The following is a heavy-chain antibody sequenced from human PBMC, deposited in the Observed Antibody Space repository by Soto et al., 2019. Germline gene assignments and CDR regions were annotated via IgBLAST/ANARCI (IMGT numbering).Heavy chain of an antibody. CDR3: ARDYRRYYYYMDV. D-gene: IGHD3-16*02. CDR1: GYTFTSYG. Sequence: ASVKVSCKASGYTFTSYGISWVRQAPGQGLEWMGWIIGYIDKTNYAQKFQGRVTITADKSTSTAYMELSSLRSEDTAVYYCARDYRRYYYYMDVWGKGTTVTVSS. J-gene: IGHJ6*03. V-gene: IGHV1-18*01. CDR2: IIGYIDKT.